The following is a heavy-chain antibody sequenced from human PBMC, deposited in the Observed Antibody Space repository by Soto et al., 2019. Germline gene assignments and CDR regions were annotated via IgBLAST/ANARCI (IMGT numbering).Heavy chain of an antibody. V-gene: IGHV4-34*01. D-gene: IGHD3-3*01. CDR2: INHSGST. Sequence: PSETLSLTCAVYGGSFSGYYWSWIRQPPGKGLEWIGEINHSGSTNYNPSLKSRVTISVDTSKNQFSLKLSSVTAADTAVYYCARGRLYFWSGYYPSYNWFDPWGQGTLVTVSS. J-gene: IGHJ5*02. CDR3: ARGRLYFWSGYYPSYNWFDP. CDR1: GGSFSGYY.